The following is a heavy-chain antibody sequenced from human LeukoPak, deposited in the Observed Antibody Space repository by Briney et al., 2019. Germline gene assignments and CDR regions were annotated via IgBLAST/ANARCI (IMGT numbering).Heavy chain of an antibody. CDR3: ARSYDFWSGYYGWFDP. D-gene: IGHD3-3*01. CDR1: GGSISSYY. V-gene: IGHV4-59*01. Sequence: PSETLSLTCTVSGGSISSYYWSWIRQPPGKGPEWIGYIYYSGSTNYNPSLKSRVTISVDTSKNQFSLKLSSVTAADTAVYYCARSYDFWSGYYGWFDPWGQGTLVTVSS. CDR2: IYYSGST. J-gene: IGHJ5*02.